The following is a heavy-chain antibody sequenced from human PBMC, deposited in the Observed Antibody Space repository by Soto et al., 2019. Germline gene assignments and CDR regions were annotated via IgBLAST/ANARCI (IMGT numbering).Heavy chain of an antibody. CDR1: GFTFSNYG. Sequence: QVQLVESGGGVVQPGRSLRLSCAASGFTFSNYGMHWVRQAPGKGLEWVTTISSDGNDKYYAGSVKGRFTISRDNSENTLDLQTNGLTAESTAVNYCAKGSFSAHQFLAHWAKGTLVTVSP. V-gene: IGHV3-30*18. CDR2: ISSDGNDK. J-gene: IGHJ4*02. CDR3: AKGSFSAHQFLAH. D-gene: IGHD3-10*01.